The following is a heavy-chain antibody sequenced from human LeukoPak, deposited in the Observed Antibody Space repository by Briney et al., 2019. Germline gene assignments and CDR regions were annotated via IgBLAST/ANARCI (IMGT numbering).Heavy chain of an antibody. CDR2: MDHSGSN. J-gene: IGHJ6*04. D-gene: IGHD3-10*01. Sequence: SETLSLTCAVYGGSFSGYYWSWIRHPPGRGLEWIAEMDHSGSNQYNPSLKSRVIISVDMSQHQVSLRLNSLTAADTAVYYCARGYTYYGSGSPPGDVWGNGTSVIVSS. CDR1: GGSFSGYY. V-gene: IGHV4-34*01. CDR3: ARGYTYYGSGSPPGDV.